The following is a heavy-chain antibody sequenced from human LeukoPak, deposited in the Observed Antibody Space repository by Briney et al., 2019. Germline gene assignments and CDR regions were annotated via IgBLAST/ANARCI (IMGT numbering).Heavy chain of an antibody. Sequence: SVTLSLTCAVSGGSLSSGGYSWSWIRQPPGKGLEWIGYIYHSGSTYYNPSLKSRVTISVDRSKNQFSLKLSSVTAADTDVYYCARGIWIAAFDIWGQGTMVTVSS. CDR3: ARGIWIAAFDI. V-gene: IGHV4-30-2*01. D-gene: IGHD2-2*03. CDR1: GGSLSSGGYS. J-gene: IGHJ3*02. CDR2: IYHSGST.